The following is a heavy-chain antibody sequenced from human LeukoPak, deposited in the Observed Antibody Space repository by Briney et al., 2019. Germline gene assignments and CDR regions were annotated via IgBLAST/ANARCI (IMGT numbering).Heavy chain of an antibody. CDR3: ARDSGDLFDY. V-gene: IGHV4-31*03. D-gene: IGHD2-21*02. CDR1: GGSISTGGYY. CDR2: IYYSGTT. Sequence: SQTLSLTCTVSGGSISTGGYYWSWIRQHPGKGLEWIGYIYYSGTTYYNPSLKSRVTISVDTSKNQFSLKLSSVTAADTAVYYCARDSGDLFDYWGQGTLDTVSS. J-gene: IGHJ4*02.